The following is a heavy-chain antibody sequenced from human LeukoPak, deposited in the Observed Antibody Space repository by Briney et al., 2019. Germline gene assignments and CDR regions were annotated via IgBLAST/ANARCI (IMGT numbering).Heavy chain of an antibody. V-gene: IGHV4-59*01. CDR1: GASIRRYY. CDR2: LYYSATT. Sequence: SETLSLTCTVSGASIRRYYWGWIRQPPGKRLEWIGYLYYSATTNYNPSLRSRAQMSVDTSKNQFFLKLTSVTAADTAVYYCARVVAILAGRVDGFDIWGQGTMVTVSS. J-gene: IGHJ3*02. CDR3: ARVVAILAGRVDGFDI. D-gene: IGHD2/OR15-2a*01.